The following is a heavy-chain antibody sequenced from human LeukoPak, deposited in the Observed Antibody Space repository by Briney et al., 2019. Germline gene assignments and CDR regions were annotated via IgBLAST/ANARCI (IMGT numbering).Heavy chain of an antibody. CDR1: GFTLRNYW. CDR3: ASYSSSSGGASYYLDY. Sequence: GESLKISCTASGFTLRNYWMHWVRQVPGKRLVWLSRISSDGTVTNYADSVQGRFTISRDNAKYIVYLQISNLRTEDTGVYYCASYSSSSGGASYYLDYWGHGTLVTVSS. CDR2: ISSDGTVT. J-gene: IGHJ4*01. D-gene: IGHD6-6*01. V-gene: IGHV3-74*01.